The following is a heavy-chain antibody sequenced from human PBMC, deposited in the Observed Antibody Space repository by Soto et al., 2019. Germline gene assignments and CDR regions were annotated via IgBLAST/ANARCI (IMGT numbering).Heavy chain of an antibody. CDR1: GFSFSAYA. CDR3: AKVLIANNGVWEAFDM. Sequence: GGSLRLSCAASGFSFSAYAMNWVRQAPGKGLQWVSGLVGSGADKNYADSVRGRFTVSRDNSKNTLYLQMNNLRDEDTAVYYCAKVLIANNGVWEAFDMWGRGTKVTVSS. J-gene: IGHJ3*02. D-gene: IGHD2-8*01. V-gene: IGHV3-23*01. CDR2: LVGSGADK.